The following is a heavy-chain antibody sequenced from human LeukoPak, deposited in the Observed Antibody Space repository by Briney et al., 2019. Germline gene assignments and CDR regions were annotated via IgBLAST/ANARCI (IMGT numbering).Heavy chain of an antibody. J-gene: IGHJ4*02. CDR1: GYTFTGYY. D-gene: IGHD6-13*01. CDR2: INPNSGGT. Sequence: SVTVSRKASGYTFTGYYMHWVRQAPGQGLEWMGWINPNSGGTKYAQKFQGRVTMTRDSSISTAFMDLSRLRSDDTAVYYCARPPGEYSGWYDYWGQRTLVSVSS. V-gene: IGHV1-2*02. CDR3: ARPPGEYSGWYDY.